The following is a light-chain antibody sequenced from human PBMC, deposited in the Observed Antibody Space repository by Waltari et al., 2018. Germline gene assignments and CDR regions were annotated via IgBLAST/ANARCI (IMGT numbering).Light chain of an antibody. CDR3: AACDDSLRGWV. CDR2: RND. J-gene: IGLJ3*02. CDR1: SSNIGSNH. V-gene: IGLV1-47*01. Sequence: QSVLTQPPSASATPGQRVTISCSGSSSNIGSNHVHWYQQVPGTAPKLLIYRNDQWPSGAPVRFSVSKAGASASLSISGLRSDDEADYYCAACDDSLRGWVFGGGTKLTVL.